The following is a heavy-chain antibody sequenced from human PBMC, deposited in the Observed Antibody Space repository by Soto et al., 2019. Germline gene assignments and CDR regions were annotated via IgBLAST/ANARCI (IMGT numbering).Heavy chain of an antibody. CDR1: GYTFTSYA. V-gene: IGHV1-3*05. CDR2: INAGNGNT. J-gene: IGHJ4*02. Sequence: QVQLVQSGAEEKKPGASVKVSCKASGYTFTSYAMHWVRQAPGQRLEWMGWINAGNGNTKYSQTLQGRVTITRETSASTAYMELSSLRSEDTAVYYCARNEVGLRVFDYWGQGTLVTVSS. D-gene: IGHD5-12*01. CDR3: ARNEVGLRVFDY.